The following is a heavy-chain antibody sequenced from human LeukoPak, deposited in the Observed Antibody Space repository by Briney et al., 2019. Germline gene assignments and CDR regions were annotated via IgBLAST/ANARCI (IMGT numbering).Heavy chain of an antibody. V-gene: IGHV1-8*01. J-gene: IGHJ6*01. CDR1: GYTFTSYD. CDR2: MNPNSGNT. CDR3: ARGYDFWSGHYYYGMDV. Sequence: ASVKVSCKASGYTFTSYDINWVRQATGQGLEWMGWMNPNSGNTGYAQKFQGRVTMTRNTSISTAYMELSSLRSEDTAVYYCARGYDFWSGHYYYGMDVWGQGTTVTVSS. D-gene: IGHD3-3*01.